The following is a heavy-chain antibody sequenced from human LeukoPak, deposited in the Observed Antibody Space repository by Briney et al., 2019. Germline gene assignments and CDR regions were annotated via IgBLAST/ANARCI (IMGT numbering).Heavy chain of an antibody. D-gene: IGHD2-15*01. J-gene: IGHJ6*03. CDR3: ARDSTPTAPNYYYMDV. CDR1: GGSISSGGYY. Sequence: SETLSLTCTVSGGSISSGGYYWSWIRQHPGKGLEWSGYIYFSGSTYYNPSLKSRVTISVDTSKNQFSLKLSSVTAADTAVYYCARDSTPTAPNYYYMDVWGKGTTVTVSS. CDR2: IYFSGST. V-gene: IGHV4-31*03.